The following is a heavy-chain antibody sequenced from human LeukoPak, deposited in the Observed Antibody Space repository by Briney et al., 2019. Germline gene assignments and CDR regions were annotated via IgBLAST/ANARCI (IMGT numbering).Heavy chain of an antibody. J-gene: IGHJ6*02. CDR3: ARSGSYSYYYYGMDV. CDR2: ISSSGSTI. CDR1: GFTFSDYY. D-gene: IGHD1-26*01. Sequence: GGSLRLSCAASGFTFSDYYMSWIRQAPGKGLEWVSYISSSGSTIYCADSVKGRFTISRDNAKNSLYLQMNSLRAEDTAVYYCARSGSYSYYYYGMDVWGQGTTVTVSS. V-gene: IGHV3-11*01.